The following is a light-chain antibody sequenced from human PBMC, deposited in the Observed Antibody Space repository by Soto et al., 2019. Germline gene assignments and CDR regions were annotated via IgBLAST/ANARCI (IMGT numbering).Light chain of an antibody. J-gene: IGKJ2*01. CDR1: QSVGSN. Sequence: EIVMTQSPATLSISPGERATFSCRASQSVGSNLAWYQQKPGQAPRLLIYGASTRATGIPDRFSGSGSGTAFTLTISSLQSEDFAVYYCQQNNNWPPGTFCQGTKLEIK. CDR3: QQNNNWPPGT. CDR2: GAS. V-gene: IGKV3-15*01.